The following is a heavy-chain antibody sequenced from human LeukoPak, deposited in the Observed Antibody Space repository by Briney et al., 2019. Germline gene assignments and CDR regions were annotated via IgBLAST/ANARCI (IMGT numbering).Heavy chain of an antibody. CDR1: GFTFSNYW. V-gene: IGHV3-7*01. J-gene: IGHJ3*02. Sequence: GGSLRLSCAASGFTFSNYWMSWVRQAPGRGLEWVANIKQDGSEKYYVDSVKGRFTISRDNAKNSLYLQMNSLRAEDTAVYYCARDATVVVPAAIVGGAFDIWGQGTMVTVSS. D-gene: IGHD2-2*02. CDR3: ARDATVVVPAAIVGGAFDI. CDR2: IKQDGSEK.